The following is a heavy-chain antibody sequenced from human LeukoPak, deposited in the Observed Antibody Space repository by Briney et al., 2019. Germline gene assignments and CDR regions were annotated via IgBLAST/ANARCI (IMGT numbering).Heavy chain of an antibody. CDR3: AKDAAARPNGFDY. Sequence: TGGSLRLSCAASGFTFSSYAMSWVRQAPGKGLEWVSAISGSGGSTYYADSVKGRFTISRDNSKNTLYLQMNSLRAEETAVYYCAKDAAARPNGFDYWGQGTLVTVSS. V-gene: IGHV3-23*01. D-gene: IGHD6-6*01. J-gene: IGHJ4*02. CDR2: ISGSGGST. CDR1: GFTFSSYA.